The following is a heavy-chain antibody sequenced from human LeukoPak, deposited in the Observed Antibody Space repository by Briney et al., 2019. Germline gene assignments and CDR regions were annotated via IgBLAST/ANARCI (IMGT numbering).Heavy chain of an antibody. CDR3: ARGSGGNSPLGYCYYGMDV. J-gene: IGHJ6*02. Sequence: ASVKVSCKASGYTFTSYDINWVRQATGQGLEWMGWMNPNSGNTGYAQKFQGRVTMTRNISISTAYMELSSLRSEDTAVYYCARGSGGNSPLGYCYYGMDVWGQGTTVTVSS. V-gene: IGHV1-8*01. D-gene: IGHD4-23*01. CDR1: GYTFTSYD. CDR2: MNPNSGNT.